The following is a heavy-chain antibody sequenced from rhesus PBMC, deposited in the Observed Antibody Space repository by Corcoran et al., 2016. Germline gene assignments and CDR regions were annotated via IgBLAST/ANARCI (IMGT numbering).Heavy chain of an antibody. CDR2: INPYNGNT. Sequence: QVQLVQSGAEVKKPGSSVKVSCKASGYTFTDYYMHWVRKAPRKGLEWMGWINPYNGNTKYAQKCQGRVTMTRDTSTSTAYMELSSLRSEDTAVYYCARGDSNYHYGLDSWGQGVVVTVSS. CDR3: ARGDSNYHYGLDS. J-gene: IGHJ6*01. CDR1: GYTFTDYY. D-gene: IGHD4-23*01. V-gene: IGHV1S2*01.